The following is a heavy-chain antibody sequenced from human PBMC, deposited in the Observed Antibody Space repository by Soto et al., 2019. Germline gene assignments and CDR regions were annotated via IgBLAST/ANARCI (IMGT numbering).Heavy chain of an antibody. V-gene: IGHV4-39*01. J-gene: IGHJ3*02. CDR2: IYYSGST. CDR3: ARQLGPARYRQQLGDAFDI. CDR1: GGSISSSSYY. D-gene: IGHD6-13*01. Sequence: SETLSLTCTVSGGSISSSSYYWGWIRQPPGKGLEWIGSIYYSGSTYYNPSLKSRVTISVDTSKNQFSLKLSSVTAADTAVYYCARQLGPARYRQQLGDAFDIWGQGTMVTVSS.